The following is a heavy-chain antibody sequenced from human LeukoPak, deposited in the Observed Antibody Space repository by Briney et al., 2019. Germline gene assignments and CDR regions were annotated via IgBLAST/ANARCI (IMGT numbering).Heavy chain of an antibody. CDR2: IYYSGST. Sequence: SETLSLTCNVSGASVSSGSYYWSWIRQPPGKGLEWIGYIYYSGSTNYNPSLKSRVTISVDTSKNQFSLKLSSVTAADTAVYYCVRDRDLYYFDYWGQGTLVTVSS. CDR3: VRDRDLYYFDY. D-gene: IGHD2/OR15-2a*01. J-gene: IGHJ4*02. CDR1: GASVSSGSYY. V-gene: IGHV4-61*01.